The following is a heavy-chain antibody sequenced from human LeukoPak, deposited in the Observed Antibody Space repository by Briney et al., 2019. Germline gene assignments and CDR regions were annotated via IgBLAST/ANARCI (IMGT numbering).Heavy chain of an antibody. CDR2: IYHGGST. J-gene: IGHJ4*02. D-gene: IGHD3-10*01. CDR3: ARGEEHGSGTVHFDY. Sequence: SETLSLTCAVSGASISSSHWWSWVRQPPRKGLEWIGEIYHGGSTNCNPSLKGRVTISVDRSNNQFSLRLTSVTAADTAVYYCARGEEHGSGTVHFDYWGQGTLVTV. CDR1: GASISSSHW. V-gene: IGHV4-4*02.